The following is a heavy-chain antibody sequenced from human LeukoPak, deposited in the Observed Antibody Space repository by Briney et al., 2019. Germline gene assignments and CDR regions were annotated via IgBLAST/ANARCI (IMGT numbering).Heavy chain of an antibody. D-gene: IGHD4-17*01. CDR1: TYSISNSLY. CDR3: ARGTYGYYMDV. CDR2: IYRSGST. V-gene: IGHV4-38-2*02. J-gene: IGHJ6*03. Sequence: SETLSLTCSGSTYSISNSLYWGWLRPPPGKGLEWIGSIYRSGSTFYNPSLKSRVTISLDTSKNQFSLKLSSVTAADTAVYFCARGTYGYYMDVWGKGTTVTVSS.